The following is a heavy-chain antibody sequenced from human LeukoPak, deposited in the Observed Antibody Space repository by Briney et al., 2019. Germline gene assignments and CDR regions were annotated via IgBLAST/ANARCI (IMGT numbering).Heavy chain of an antibody. D-gene: IGHD3-3*01. CDR3: ARGITSGPYYYYYMDV. V-gene: IGHV1-69*10. J-gene: IGHJ6*03. CDR2: IIPIFGIT. CDR1: GDTFRSNA. Sequence: SVKVSCKVSGDTFRSNAVSWVRQSPRQGLEWMGGIIPIFGITNYAQKFQGRITVTADKSTSTAYMELSSLRSEDTAVYYCARGITSGPYYYYYMDVWAKGTTVTVSS.